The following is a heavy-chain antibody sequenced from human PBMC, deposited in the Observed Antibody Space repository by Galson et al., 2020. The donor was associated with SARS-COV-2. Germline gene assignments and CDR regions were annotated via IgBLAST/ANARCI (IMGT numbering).Heavy chain of an antibody. CDR1: GYTLTELS. CDR3: ATVFASLGPHMVYY. J-gene: IGHJ4*02. D-gene: IGHD2-8*01. Sequence: GESLKISCKVSGYTLTELSMHWVRQAPGKGLEWMGGFDPEDGETIYAQKFQGRVTMTEDTSTDTAYMELSSLRSEDTAVYYCATVFASLGPHMVYYWGQGTLVTVSS. CDR2: FDPEDGET. V-gene: IGHV1-24*01.